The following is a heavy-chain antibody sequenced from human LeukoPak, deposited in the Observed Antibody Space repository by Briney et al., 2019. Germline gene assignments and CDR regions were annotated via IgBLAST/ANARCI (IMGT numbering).Heavy chain of an antibody. CDR1: GEKYNRYY. CDR2: ICLSGAST. J-gene: IGHJ4*02. D-gene: IGHD1-26*01. V-gene: IGHV1-46*02. CDR3: ATQWGREPYFDD. Sequence: ASVKISCKASGEKYNRYYFHWVRQAPGQGVEGMGMICLSGASTTYAQNFQGKFTMTRDTSTTILYMEMGSRRSEDTAVFYCATQWGREPYFDDWGQGTLVTVST.